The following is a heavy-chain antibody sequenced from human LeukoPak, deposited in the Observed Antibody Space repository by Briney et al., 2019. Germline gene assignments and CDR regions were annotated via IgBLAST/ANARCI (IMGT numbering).Heavy chain of an antibody. D-gene: IGHD2-15*01. CDR2: INNDGSIT. Sequence: GGSLRLSCAASEFTISRYWMHWVRQAPGKGLVWVSNINNDGSITTYADSVKGRFTISRDNVKNTLFLQMNSLGAEDTALYYCARGWKTTPRSGFDIWGLGTMVTVSS. CDR1: EFTISRYW. CDR3: ARGWKTTPRSGFDI. V-gene: IGHV3-74*01. J-gene: IGHJ3*02.